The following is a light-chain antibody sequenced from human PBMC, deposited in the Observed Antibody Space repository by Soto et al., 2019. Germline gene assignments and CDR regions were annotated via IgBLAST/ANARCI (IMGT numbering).Light chain of an antibody. Sequence: QSVLTQPPSASGTPGQRVTMSCSGSNSNVGNYYVSWYQHLPGTAPKLLIYYNNQRPSGVPDRFSGSKSGTPASLAISGLRSEDESDYYCVAWDASLRGYVFGTGTKVTVL. J-gene: IGLJ1*01. CDR1: NSNVGNYY. CDR3: VAWDASLRGYV. V-gene: IGLV1-47*02. CDR2: YNN.